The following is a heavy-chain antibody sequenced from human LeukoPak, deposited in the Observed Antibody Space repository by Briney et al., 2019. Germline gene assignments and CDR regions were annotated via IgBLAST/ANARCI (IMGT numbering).Heavy chain of an antibody. D-gene: IGHD4-17*01. J-gene: IGHJ4*02. CDR2: IIPIFGIA. Sequence: SVKVSCKASGGTFSSYAISWVGQAPGQGLEWMGRIIPIFGIANYAQKFQGRVTITADKSTSTAYMELSSLRSEDTAVYYCARDGGTTVISEYFDYWGQGTLVTVSS. V-gene: IGHV1-69*04. CDR3: ARDGGTTVISEYFDY. CDR1: GGTFSSYA.